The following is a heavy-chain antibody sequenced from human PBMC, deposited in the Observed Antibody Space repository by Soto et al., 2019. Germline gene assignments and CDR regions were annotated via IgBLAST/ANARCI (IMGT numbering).Heavy chain of an antibody. Sequence: PSETLSLTCTVSGGSISSSSYYWGWIRQPPGKGLEWIGSIYYSGSTYYNPSLKSRVTISVDTSKNQFSLKLSSVTAAVTAVYYCARHPKTGSGMDVWGQGTTVTVSS. CDR2: IYYSGST. D-gene: IGHD1-26*01. V-gene: IGHV4-39*01. CDR1: GGSISSSSYY. CDR3: ARHPKTGSGMDV. J-gene: IGHJ6*02.